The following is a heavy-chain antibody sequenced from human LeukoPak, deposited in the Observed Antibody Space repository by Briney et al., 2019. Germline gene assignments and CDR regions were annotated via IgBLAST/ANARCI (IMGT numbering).Heavy chain of an antibody. CDR2: VIPIFGTA. J-gene: IGHJ6*02. CDR3: ARDLSLEHSVVAAAKDYYYGMDV. V-gene: IGHV1-69*13. CDR1: GGTFSSYA. Sequence: ASVKVSCKASGGTFSSYAISWVRQAPGQGLEWMGGVIPIFGTANYAQKFQGRVTIAADESTSTAYVELSSLRSDDTAVYYCARDLSLEHSVVAAAKDYYYGMDVWGQGTTVTVSS. D-gene: IGHD6-13*01.